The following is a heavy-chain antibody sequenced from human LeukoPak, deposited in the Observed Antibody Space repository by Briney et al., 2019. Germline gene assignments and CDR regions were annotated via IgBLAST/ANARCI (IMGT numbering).Heavy chain of an antibody. D-gene: IGHD6-19*01. CDR1: GYTFTDYY. CDR2: INPSGGCT. J-gene: IGHJ4*02. CDR3: ARARYSSAWYDY. V-gene: IGHV1-46*01. Sequence: ASVKVSCKASGYTFTDYYMHWVRQAPGQGLEWMGIINPSGGCTSYAQKFQGRVTMTRDTSTSTVYMELSSLRSEDTAVYYCARARYSSAWYDYWGQGTLVTVFS.